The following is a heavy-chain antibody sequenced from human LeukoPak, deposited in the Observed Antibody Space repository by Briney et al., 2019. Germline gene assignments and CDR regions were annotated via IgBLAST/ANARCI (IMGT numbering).Heavy chain of an antibody. D-gene: IGHD3-22*01. J-gene: IGHJ4*02. CDR3: ARGPYYYDSSEI. V-gene: IGHV1-46*01. CDR1: GGTFSSYA. Sequence: ASVKVSCKASGGTFSSYAISWVRQAPGQGLEWMGIINPSGGSTSYAQKLQGRVTMTRDTSTSTVYMELSSLRSEDTAVYYCARGPYYYDSSEIWGQGTLVTVSS. CDR2: INPSGGST.